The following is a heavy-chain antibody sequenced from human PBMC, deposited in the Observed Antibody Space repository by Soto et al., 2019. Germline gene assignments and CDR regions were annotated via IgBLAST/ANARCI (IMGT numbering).Heavy chain of an antibody. CDR3: ARGGGGHYDYFDY. J-gene: IGHJ4*02. V-gene: IGHV3-30-3*01. CDR1: GFTFSSYA. Sequence: QVQLVESGGGVVQPGRSLRLSCAASGFTFSSYAMHWVRQAPGKGLEWVAVISYDGSNKYYADSVKGRFTISRDNSKNTLYLQMNGLRAEDTAVYYCARGGGGHYDYFDYWGQGTLVTVSS. D-gene: IGHD1-26*01. CDR2: ISYDGSNK.